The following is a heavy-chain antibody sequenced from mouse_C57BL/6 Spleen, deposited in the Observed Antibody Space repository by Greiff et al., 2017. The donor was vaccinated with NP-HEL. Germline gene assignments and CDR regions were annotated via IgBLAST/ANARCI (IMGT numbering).Heavy chain of an antibody. CDR3: ARGGTYLYYVDG. CDR2: IDPSDSYT. V-gene: IGHV1-59*01. J-gene: IGHJ2*01. CDR1: GYTFTSYW. D-gene: IGHD4-1*01. Sequence: VQLQQPGAELVRPGTSVKLSCKASGYTFTSYWMHWVKQRPGQGLEWIGVIDPSDSYTNYNQKFKGKATLPVDTSSSTAYMQLSSLTSEDSAVYYCARGGTYLYYVDGWGQGTTLTVSS.